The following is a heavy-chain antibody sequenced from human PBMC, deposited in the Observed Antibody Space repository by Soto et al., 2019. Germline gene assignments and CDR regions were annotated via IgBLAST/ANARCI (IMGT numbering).Heavy chain of an antibody. Sequence: QVQLVESGGGVVQPGRSLRLSCAASGFTFSSYGMHWVRQAPGKGLEWVAVIWHDGSNNYYADSVKGRFTISRDNSKNTLYLQWNSLRAEATAVYYCARAGGTRFLEWLVDYYYGMDVWGQGTTVTVSS. J-gene: IGHJ6*02. V-gene: IGHV3-33*01. CDR1: GFTFSSYG. D-gene: IGHD3-3*01. CDR2: IWHDGSNN. CDR3: ARAGGTRFLEWLVDYYYGMDV.